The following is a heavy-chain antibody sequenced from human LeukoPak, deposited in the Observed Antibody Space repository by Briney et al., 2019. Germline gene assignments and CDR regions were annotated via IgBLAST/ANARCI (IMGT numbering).Heavy chain of an antibody. J-gene: IGHJ6*02. V-gene: IGHV4-59*12. Sequence: SETLSLTCTVSGGSISSYYWSWIRQPPGKGLEWIGYIYYSGSTNYNPSLKSRVTISVDTSKNQFSLKLSSVTAADTAVYYCAREVRGVTHYYYYGMDVWGQGTTVTVSS. CDR1: GGSISSYY. D-gene: IGHD3-10*01. CDR2: IYYSGST. CDR3: AREVRGVTHYYYYGMDV.